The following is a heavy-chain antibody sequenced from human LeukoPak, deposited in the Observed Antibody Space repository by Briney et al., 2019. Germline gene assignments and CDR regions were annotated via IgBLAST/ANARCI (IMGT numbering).Heavy chain of an antibody. J-gene: IGHJ6*03. V-gene: IGHV1-8*03. CDR1: GYTFTGYD. D-gene: IGHD3-3*01. Sequence: ASVKVSCKASGYTFTGYDINWVRQATGQGLEWMGWMNPNSGKTDYAQKFQGRVTITRNTSINTTYMELSSLRSEDTAVYYCARTPYDFWSGYSYYYMDVWGKGTTVTVSS. CDR3: ARTPYDFWSGYSYYYMDV. CDR2: MNPNSGKT.